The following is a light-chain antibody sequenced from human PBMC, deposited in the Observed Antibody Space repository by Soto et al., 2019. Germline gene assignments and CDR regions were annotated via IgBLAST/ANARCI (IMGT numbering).Light chain of an antibody. CDR3: QQYNSYSWT. Sequence: EVVLTQSPATLSLSPGEGATLSCRASQSVSSNLAWYQQKPGQAPRLLIHGASTRATGFPARFSGSGSGTDFTLTISSLQPDDFATYYCQQYNSYSWTFGQGTKVDIK. CDR2: GAS. V-gene: IGKV3-15*01. CDR1: QSVSSN. J-gene: IGKJ1*01.